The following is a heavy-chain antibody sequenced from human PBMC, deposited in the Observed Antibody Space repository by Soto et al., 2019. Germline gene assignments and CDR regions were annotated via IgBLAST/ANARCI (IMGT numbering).Heavy chain of an antibody. CDR1: GGSITSNNFY. V-gene: IGHV4-31*03. D-gene: IGHD3-3*01. Sequence: SETLSLTCSVSGGSITSNNFYWTWIRHHPEMGLEWIGNIYYTGSTYYNPSLKSRITISVDTSKNQFSLNLNSLTAADTAVYYCASAPNRFYFDYWGPGTLVTAPQ. CDR3: ASAPNRFYFDY. CDR2: IYYTGST. J-gene: IGHJ4*02.